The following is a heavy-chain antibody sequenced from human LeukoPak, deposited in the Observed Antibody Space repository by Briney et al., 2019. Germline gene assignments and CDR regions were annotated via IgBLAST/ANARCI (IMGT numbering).Heavy chain of an antibody. CDR3: ARVIGTTAGDN. D-gene: IGHD1-20*01. CDR1: GFSFSSYS. V-gene: IGHV3-21*01. CDR2: ISSSSTSI. J-gene: IGHJ4*02. Sequence: PGGSLGLSCEASGFSFSSYSMDWVRQAPGKGLEWVSSISSSSTSIYYADSVKGRFTISRDNAKNSLYLQMNSLRAEDTAVYYCARVIGTTAGDNWGQGTLVSVSS.